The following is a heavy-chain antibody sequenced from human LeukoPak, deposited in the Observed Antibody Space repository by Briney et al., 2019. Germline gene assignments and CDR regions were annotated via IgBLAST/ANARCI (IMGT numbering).Heavy chain of an antibody. J-gene: IGHJ6*03. D-gene: IGHD2-2*01. CDR3: AVVPAGTGLSYYYYYMDV. CDR2: IIPIFGTA. CDR1: GGTFSSYA. V-gene: IGHV1-69*05. Sequence: SVKVSCKASGGTFSSYAISWVRQAPGQGLEWMGGIIPIFGTANYAQKFQGRVTITTDESTSTAYMELSSLRSEDTAVYYCAVVPAGTGLSYYYYYMDVRGKGTTVTVSS.